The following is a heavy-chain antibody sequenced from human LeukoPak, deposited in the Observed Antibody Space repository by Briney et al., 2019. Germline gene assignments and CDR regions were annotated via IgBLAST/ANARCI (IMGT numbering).Heavy chain of an antibody. CDR3: ARLERVQLEPYYFDY. CDR2: IYHSGST. Sequence: SQTLSLTCAVSGGSISSGGYSWSWIRQPPGKGLEWIGYIYHSGSTYYNPSLKSRVTISVDRSKDQFSLKLSSVTAADTAVYYCARLERVQLEPYYFDYWGQGTLVTVSS. CDR1: GGSISSGGYS. J-gene: IGHJ4*02. V-gene: IGHV4-30-2*01. D-gene: IGHD1-1*01.